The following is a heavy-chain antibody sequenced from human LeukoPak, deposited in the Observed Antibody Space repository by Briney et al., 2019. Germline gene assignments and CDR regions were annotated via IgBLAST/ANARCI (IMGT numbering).Heavy chain of an antibody. CDR3: AKLQPNSGEWAFDI. J-gene: IGHJ3*02. D-gene: IGHD1-1*01. Sequence: PSETLSLTCTVSGASITTYYWSWIRQSPEKGLEWIGYLYYRGSPNYNPSLKSRVTISVDTSMNHFSLTLSSVTAADTAVYYRAKLQPNSGEWAFDIWGQGTMVTVSS. CDR1: GASITTYY. V-gene: IGHV4-59*01. CDR2: LYYRGSP.